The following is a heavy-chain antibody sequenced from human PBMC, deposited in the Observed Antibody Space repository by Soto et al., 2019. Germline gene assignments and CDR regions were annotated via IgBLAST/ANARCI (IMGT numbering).Heavy chain of an antibody. CDR3: AKGRYDFWSPYYFDS. CDR2: ITWNSRVL. J-gene: IGHJ4*02. D-gene: IGHD3-3*01. CDR1: GFSFNTFA. Sequence: GGSLRLSCAASGFSFNTFAMHWVRQAPGKGLEWVSGITWNSRVLAYADSVKGRFTISRDNARNSLYLQMDSLRDEDTALYYCAKGRYDFWSPYYFDSWGQGTLVTVS. V-gene: IGHV3-9*01.